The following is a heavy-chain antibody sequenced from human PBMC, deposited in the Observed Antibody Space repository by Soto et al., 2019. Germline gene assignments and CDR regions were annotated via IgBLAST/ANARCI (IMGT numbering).Heavy chain of an antibody. Sequence: PSETLSLTCTVSGGSISSYYWSWIRQPPGKGLEWIGYIYYSGSTNYNPSLKSRVTISVDTSKNQFSLKLSSVTAADTAVYYCARVFAAEQWLLRTSNWFDPWGQGTLVTVSS. D-gene: IGHD6-19*01. CDR1: GGSISSYY. V-gene: IGHV4-59*01. J-gene: IGHJ5*02. CDR2: IYYSGST. CDR3: ARVFAAEQWLLRTSNWFDP.